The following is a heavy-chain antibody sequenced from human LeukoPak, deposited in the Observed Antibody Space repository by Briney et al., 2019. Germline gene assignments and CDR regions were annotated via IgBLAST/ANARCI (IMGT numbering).Heavy chain of an antibody. J-gene: IGHJ4*02. CDR2: IIPIFGTA. V-gene: IGHV1-69*05. Sequence: SVKAPCKASGGTFSSYAISWVRQAPGQGLEWMGGIIPIFGTANYAQKFQGRVTITTDESTSTAYMELSSLRSEVTAVYYCARSEFGTQYYDFWSGPLSPFDYWGQGTLVTVSS. D-gene: IGHD3-3*01. CDR3: ARSEFGTQYYDFWSGPLSPFDY. CDR1: GGTFSSYA.